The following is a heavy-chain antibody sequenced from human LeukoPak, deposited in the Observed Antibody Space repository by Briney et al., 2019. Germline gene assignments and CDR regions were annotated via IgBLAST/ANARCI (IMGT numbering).Heavy chain of an antibody. Sequence: SETLSLTCTVSGGSISSGGYYWSWIRQHPGKGLEWIGYIYYSGSTYYNPSLKSRVTISVDTSKNQFSLKLSSVTAADTAVYYCARGPTGITGTRGTSRQKYFDYWGQGTLVTVSS. V-gene: IGHV4-31*03. CDR2: IYYSGST. CDR3: ARGPTGITGTRGTSRQKYFDY. D-gene: IGHD1-7*01. J-gene: IGHJ4*02. CDR1: GGSISSGGYY.